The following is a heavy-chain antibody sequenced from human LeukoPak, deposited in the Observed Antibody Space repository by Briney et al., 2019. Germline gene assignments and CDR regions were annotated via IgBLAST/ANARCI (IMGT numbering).Heavy chain of an antibody. V-gene: IGHV3-23*01. J-gene: IGHJ4*02. CDR1: GFTFSSYA. CDR3: ARQVSCDTTTCYAGMPPDY. CDR2: ISGSGGST. D-gene: IGHD2-2*01. Sequence: GGSLRLSCAASGFTFSSYAMSWVRQAPGEGLEWVSAISGSGGSTYYADSVKGRFTISRDNSKNTLYLQMNSLRAEDTAVYYCARQVSCDTTTCYAGMPPDYWGQGTLVTVSS.